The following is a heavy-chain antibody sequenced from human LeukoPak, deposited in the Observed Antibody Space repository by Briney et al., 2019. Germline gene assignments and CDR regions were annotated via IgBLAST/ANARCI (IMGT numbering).Heavy chain of an antibody. V-gene: IGHV3-30*02. Sequence: GGPLRLSCAASGFTFSSYGMHWVRQAPGKGLEWVAFIRYDGSNKYYADSVKGRFTISRDNSKNTLYLQMNSLRAEDTAVYYCANPPTVTTIRFDPWGQGTLVTVSS. J-gene: IGHJ5*02. CDR1: GFTFSSYG. D-gene: IGHD4-17*01. CDR2: IRYDGSNK. CDR3: ANPPTVTTIRFDP.